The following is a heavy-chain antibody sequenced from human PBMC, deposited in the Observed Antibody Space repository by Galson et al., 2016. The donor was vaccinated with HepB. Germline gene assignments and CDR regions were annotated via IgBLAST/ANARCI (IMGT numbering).Heavy chain of an antibody. CDR1: GYSFTSYW. V-gene: IGHV5-51*01. Sequence: QSGAEVKKPGESLRISCKGSGYSFTSYWIGWVRQMPGKGLEWMGIIYPGDSDTRYSASFQGQVTISADKSTSTAYLQWSSLKASDTAMYYCARVGCNRASFPTYFYSGMDVWGQGTTVTVSS. D-gene: IGHD2/OR15-2a*01. CDR2: IYPGDSDT. CDR3: ARVGCNRASFPTYFYSGMDV. J-gene: IGHJ6*02.